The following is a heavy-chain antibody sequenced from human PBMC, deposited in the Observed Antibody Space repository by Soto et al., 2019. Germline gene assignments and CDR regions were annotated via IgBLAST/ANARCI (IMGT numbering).Heavy chain of an antibody. D-gene: IGHD6-13*01. CDR1: GGSISSGGYY. CDR2: IYYSGST. Sequence: SETLSLTCTVSGGSISSGGYYWSWIRQHPGKGLEWIGYIYYSGSTYYNPSLKSRVTISVDTSKNQFSLKLSSVTAADTAVYYCARVAIAAAVLHYFDYWGQGTLVTVSS. CDR3: ARVAIAAAVLHYFDY. J-gene: IGHJ4*02. V-gene: IGHV4-31*03.